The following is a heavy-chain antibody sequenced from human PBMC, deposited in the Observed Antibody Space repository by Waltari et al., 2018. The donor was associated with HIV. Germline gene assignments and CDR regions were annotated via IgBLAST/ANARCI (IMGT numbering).Heavy chain of an antibody. Sequence: QVQLVESGGGGVPPGGYLSLYCGAFGLPFLVTGMHWVRQAPGKGLEWVAVISYDGSNKYYADSVKGRFTISRDNSKNTLYLQMNSLRAEDTAVYYCAKPAAMASYGMDVWGQGTTVTVSS. CDR1: GLPFLVTG. J-gene: IGHJ6*02. CDR2: ISYDGSNK. D-gene: IGHD5-18*01. CDR3: AKPAAMASYGMDV. V-gene: IGHV3-30*18.